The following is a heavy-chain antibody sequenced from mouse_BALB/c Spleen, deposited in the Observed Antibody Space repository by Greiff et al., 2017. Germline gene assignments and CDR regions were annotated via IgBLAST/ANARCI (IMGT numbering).Heavy chain of an antibody. J-gene: IGHJ4*01. V-gene: IGHV5-6-5*01. Sequence: EVKLVESGGGLVKPGGSLKLSCAASGFTFSSYAMSWVRQTPEKRLEWVASISSGGSTYYPDSVKGRFTISRDNARNILYLQMSSLRSEDTAMYYCARGGDGYYDAMDYWGQGTSVTVSS. CDR3: ARGGDGYYDAMDY. D-gene: IGHD2-3*01. CDR2: ISSGGST. CDR1: GFTFSSYA.